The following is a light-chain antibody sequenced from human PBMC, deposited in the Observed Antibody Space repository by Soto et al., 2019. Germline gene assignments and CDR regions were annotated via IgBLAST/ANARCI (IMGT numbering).Light chain of an antibody. Sequence: EIVMTQSPATLSVSPGERGTLSCRASQSVNSNLAWYQQKPGQAPRLLIYDASTRATGIPARFSGSGSGTEFTLTISSLQSEDFAVYYCQQYHNWLTFGVGTTVEI. CDR2: DAS. J-gene: IGKJ4*01. V-gene: IGKV3-15*01. CDR1: QSVNSN. CDR3: QQYHNWLT.